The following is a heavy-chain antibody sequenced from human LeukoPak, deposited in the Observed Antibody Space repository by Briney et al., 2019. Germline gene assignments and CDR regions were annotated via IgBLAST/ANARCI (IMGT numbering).Heavy chain of an antibody. J-gene: IGHJ5*02. CDR1: GGSISSGGYY. CDR2: IYYSGST. Sequence: PSETLSLTCTVSGGSISSGGYYWSWIRQHPGKGLEWIGYIYYSGSTYYNPSLKSRVTISVDTSKNQFSLKLSSVTAADTAVYYCARVDDGDSLPCNWFDPWGQGTLVTVSS. V-gene: IGHV4-31*03. CDR3: ARVDDGDSLPCNWFDP. D-gene: IGHD4-17*01.